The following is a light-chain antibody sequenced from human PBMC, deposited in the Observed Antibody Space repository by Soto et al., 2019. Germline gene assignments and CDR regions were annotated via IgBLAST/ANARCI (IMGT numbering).Light chain of an antibody. V-gene: IGKV1-5*03. J-gene: IGKJ1*01. Sequence: DIQMTQSPSTVSASVGDRVTITCRASQSISTWLAWYQHKPGEAPKLLIYKASSLESGVPSRFSGSGSGTQLTLSISRLVPDDYATYYCQQYNRYWTFGQGTKVEFK. CDR1: QSISTW. CDR2: KAS. CDR3: QQYNRYWT.